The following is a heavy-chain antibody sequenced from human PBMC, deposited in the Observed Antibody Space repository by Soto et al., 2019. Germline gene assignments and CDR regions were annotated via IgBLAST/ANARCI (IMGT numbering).Heavy chain of an antibody. Sequence: QVQLVESGGGVVQPGRSLRLSCAASGFTFSSSGMHWVRQAPGKGLEWVAVVWYDGGNKYYADSVKGRFTISRDNSKNTLYLQMNSLRAEDTAMYYCARDRYRSSWNMVEYWGQGTLVTVSS. V-gene: IGHV3-33*01. CDR1: GFTFSSSG. D-gene: IGHD6-13*01. CDR3: ARDRYRSSWNMVEY. J-gene: IGHJ4*02. CDR2: VWYDGGNK.